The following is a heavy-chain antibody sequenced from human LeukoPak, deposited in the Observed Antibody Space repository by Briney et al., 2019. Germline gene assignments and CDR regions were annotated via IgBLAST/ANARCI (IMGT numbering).Heavy chain of an antibody. V-gene: IGHV5-10-1*01. CDR3: ARDIVVVPAANFSGSYYYYGMDV. J-gene: IGHJ6*02. D-gene: IGHD2-2*01. CDR2: IDPSDSYT. Sequence: KVSCKASGYTFTSYWISWVRQMPGKGLEWMGRIDPSDSYTNYSPSFQGHVTISADKSISTAYLQWSSLKASDTAMYYCARDIVVVPAANFSGSYYYYGMDVWGQGTTVTVSS. CDR1: GYTFTSYW.